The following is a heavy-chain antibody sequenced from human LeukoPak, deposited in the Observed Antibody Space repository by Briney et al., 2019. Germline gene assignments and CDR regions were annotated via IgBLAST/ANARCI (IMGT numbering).Heavy chain of an antibody. J-gene: IGHJ4*02. CDR1: GGSISSGVYY. CDR3: ATRWGGYNLDYFDY. V-gene: IGHV4-30-2*03. CDR2: VYYSGST. Sequence: SQTLSLTCAVSGGSISSGVYYWNWIRQPPGKGLEWIGTVYYSGSTYYNPSLKSRVTISVDTSKNQLSLKLSSMTAADTAIYYCATRWGGYNLDYFDYWGQGTLVTVSS. D-gene: IGHD5-24*01.